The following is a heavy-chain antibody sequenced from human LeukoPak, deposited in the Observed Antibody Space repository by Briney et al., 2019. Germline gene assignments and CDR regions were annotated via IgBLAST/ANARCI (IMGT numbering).Heavy chain of an antibody. CDR2: INSDGSDA. CDR3: AREFYLHSDNYDSGN. J-gene: IGHJ4*02. Sequence: QAGGSVRLSCAASGFTFSTYWMHWVRHAPGKGLVWVSRINSDGSDASYADSVKGRFTISRDNAKNTLYLQMNSLRAEDTAVYYCAREFYLHSDNYDSGNWGQGTLVTVSS. CDR1: GFTFSTYW. D-gene: IGHD3-16*01. V-gene: IGHV3-74*01.